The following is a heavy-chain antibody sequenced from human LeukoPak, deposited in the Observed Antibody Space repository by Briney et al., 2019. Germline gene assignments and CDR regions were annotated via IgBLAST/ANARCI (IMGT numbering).Heavy chain of an antibody. CDR1: GYTLTELS. V-gene: IGHV1-24*01. D-gene: IGHD2-15*01. CDR2: FGPEDGET. Sequence: ASVKVSCKVSGYTLTELSMHWVRQAPGKGLEWIGGFGPEDGETIYAQKFQGRVTMTEDTSTDTAYMELSSLRSEDTAVYYCATKSLRYCSGGSCYLFDYWGQGTLVTVSS. CDR3: ATKSLRYCSGGSCYLFDY. J-gene: IGHJ4*02.